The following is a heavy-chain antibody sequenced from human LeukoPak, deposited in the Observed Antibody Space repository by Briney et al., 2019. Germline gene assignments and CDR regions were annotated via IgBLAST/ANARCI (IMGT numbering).Heavy chain of an antibody. CDR3: ARQDISSSWYRLDY. V-gene: IGHV3-48*03. CDR1: RFTFSGYG. CDR2: ISSSGSVI. Sequence: GGSLRLSCAASRFTFSGYGMNWVRQAPGKGLEWVSYISSSGSVIYYADSVKGRFTISRDNAKKSLYLQMNSLRAEDTAVYYCARQDISSSWYRLDYWGQGSLLTVSS. D-gene: IGHD6-13*01. J-gene: IGHJ4*02.